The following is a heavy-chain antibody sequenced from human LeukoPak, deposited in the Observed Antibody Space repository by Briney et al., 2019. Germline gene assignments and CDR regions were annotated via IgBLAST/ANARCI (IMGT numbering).Heavy chain of an antibody. V-gene: IGHV3-21*01. CDR2: ITSSSSYI. Sequence: PGGSLRLSCAASGFTLSSYSMNWVRQAPGKGLEWVSSITSSSSYIYYADSVKGRFTISRDNAKNSLYLQMTTVRAEDSAIYYCARADDSEEGFDYWGQGTLVTVSS. CDR1: GFTLSSYS. D-gene: IGHD3-16*01. CDR3: ARADDSEEGFDY. J-gene: IGHJ4*02.